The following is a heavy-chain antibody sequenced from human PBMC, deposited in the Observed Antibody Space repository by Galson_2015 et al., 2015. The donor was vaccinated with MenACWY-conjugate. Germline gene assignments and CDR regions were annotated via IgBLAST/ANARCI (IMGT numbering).Heavy chain of an antibody. CDR2: INHSGST. J-gene: IGHJ4*02. D-gene: IGHD2-15*01. V-gene: IGHV4-34*01. CDR3: ARRGYCSGGSCYPIRY. Sequence: ETLSLTCAVYGGSFSGYYWSWIRQPPGKGLEWIGEINHSGSTNYNPSLKSRVTISVDTSKNQFSLKLSSVTAADTAVYYCARRGYCSGGSCYPIRYWGQGTLVTVSS. CDR1: GGSFSGYY.